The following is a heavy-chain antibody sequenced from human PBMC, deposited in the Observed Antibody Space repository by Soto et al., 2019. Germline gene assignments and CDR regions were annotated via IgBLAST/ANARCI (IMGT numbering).Heavy chain of an antibody. CDR3: ATGRSGDIVVVPASRYYYYYYGMDV. Sequence: SVKVSCKVSGYTLTELSMHWVRQAPGKGLEWMGGFDPEDGETIYAQKFQGRVTMTEDTSTDTAYMELSSLRSEDTAVYYCATGRSGDIVVVPASRYYYYYYGMDVRGQGTTVTVFS. J-gene: IGHJ6*02. V-gene: IGHV1-24*01. CDR1: GYTLTELS. CDR2: FDPEDGET. D-gene: IGHD2-2*01.